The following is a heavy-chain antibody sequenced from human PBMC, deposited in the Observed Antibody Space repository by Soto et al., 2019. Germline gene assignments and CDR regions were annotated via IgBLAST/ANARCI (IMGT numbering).Heavy chain of an antibody. Sequence: QVQLQQWGAGLLKPSETLSLTCAVYGGSFSGYYWTWIRQPPGTGLEWTGEINHSGSTNYNPSLTSRVTTSVDTSKNQFSRKLTSVTAADTAVYYCARAKITGLFDYWGQGTLVTVSS. CDR3: ARAKITGLFDY. D-gene: IGHD1-1*01. J-gene: IGHJ4*02. V-gene: IGHV4-34*01. CDR2: INHSGST. CDR1: GGSFSGYY.